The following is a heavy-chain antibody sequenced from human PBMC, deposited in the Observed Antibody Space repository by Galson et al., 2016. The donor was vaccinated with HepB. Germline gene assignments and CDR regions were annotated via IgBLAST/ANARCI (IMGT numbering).Heavy chain of an antibody. CDR3: ACNRRGVFLLDC. V-gene: IGHV3-48*01. J-gene: IGHJ4*02. Sequence: SLRLSCAVSGVTFSSLSMNWVRQAPGKGLEWVSYLPSENNIKHYADSVRGRFTISRDNAKNSLYLQMNSLRVEDTDVYYRACNRRGVFLLDCWGQGTLVTVSS. CDR1: GVTFSSLS. D-gene: IGHD3-10*01. CDR2: LPSENNIK.